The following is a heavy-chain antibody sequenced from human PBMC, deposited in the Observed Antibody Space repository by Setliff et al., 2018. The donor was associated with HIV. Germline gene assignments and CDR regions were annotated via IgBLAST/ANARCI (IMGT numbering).Heavy chain of an antibody. CDR2: IYYSGST. CDR1: GGYISSSSYY. D-gene: IGHD3-22*01. J-gene: IGHJ1*01. Sequence: SETLSLTCTVSGGYISSSSYYWGWIRQPPGKGLEWIGSIYYSGSTYYNPSLKSRVTISVDTSKNQFSLKLSSVTAADTAVYYCAQDYYDSGGYYPTEYFQHWGQGTLVTVSS. V-gene: IGHV4-39*07. CDR3: AQDYYDSGGYYPTEYFQH.